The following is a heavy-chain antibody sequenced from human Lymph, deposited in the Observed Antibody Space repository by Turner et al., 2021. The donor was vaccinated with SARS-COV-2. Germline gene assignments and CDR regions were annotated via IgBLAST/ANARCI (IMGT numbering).Heavy chain of an antibody. V-gene: IGHV4-4*07. CDR3: ARDGYYDSSGYYVRGEGVFDL. CDR2: IYTSGST. J-gene: IGHJ2*01. CDR1: VGSICSYY. D-gene: IGHD3-22*01. Sequence: QVQLQVSVSGLVKPSETLSLSCTVSVGSICSYYWSWIRQPAGKGLEWIGRIYTSGSTNYNSSLKSRVTMSVDTSKNQFSLKLSSMTAADTAVYYFARDGYYDSSGYYVRGEGVFDLWGHGTLVTVSS.